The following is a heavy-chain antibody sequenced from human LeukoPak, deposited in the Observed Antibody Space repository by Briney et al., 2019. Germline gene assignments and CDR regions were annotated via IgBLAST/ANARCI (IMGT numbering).Heavy chain of an antibody. CDR3: AGGGAYGDRDFDY. CDR1: GFTVSSNY. V-gene: IGHV3-53*04. CDR2: IYSGGST. J-gene: IGHJ4*02. D-gene: IGHD4-17*01. Sequence: GGSLRLSCAASGFTVSSNYMSWVRQAPGKGLEWVSVIYSGGSTYYADSVKGRFTISRHNSKNTLYLQMNSLRAEDTAVYYCAGGGAYGDRDFDYWGQGTLVTVSS.